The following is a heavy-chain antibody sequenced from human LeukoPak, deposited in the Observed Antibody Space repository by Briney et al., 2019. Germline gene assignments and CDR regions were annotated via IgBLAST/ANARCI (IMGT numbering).Heavy chain of an antibody. D-gene: IGHD6-19*01. J-gene: IGHJ4*02. V-gene: IGHV3-30*03. CDR2: ISYDGSNK. CDR1: GFTFSSYG. Sequence: GGSLRLSCAASGFTFSSYGMHWVRQAPGKGLEWVAVISYDGSNKYYADSVKGRFTISRDNSKNTLYLQMNSLRAEDTAVYYCASDHSSGWPGSLDYWGQGTLVTVSS. CDR3: ASDHSSGWPGSLDY.